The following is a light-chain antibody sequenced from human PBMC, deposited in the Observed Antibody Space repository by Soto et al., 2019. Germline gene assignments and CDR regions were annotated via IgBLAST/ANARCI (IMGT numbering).Light chain of an antibody. CDR2: GAF. V-gene: IGKV3-20*01. CDR1: QSLSSSY. CDR3: QQYGSLIT. Sequence: DIGWTQSPYTLSLSPGERATLSCRASQSLSSSYSAYHQQKPHQAPRLIIYGAFSRATGIPNRFSGSGAGTDFPLTISRLAPEDFAEYYCQQYGSLITVGQGTRLEIK. J-gene: IGKJ5*01.